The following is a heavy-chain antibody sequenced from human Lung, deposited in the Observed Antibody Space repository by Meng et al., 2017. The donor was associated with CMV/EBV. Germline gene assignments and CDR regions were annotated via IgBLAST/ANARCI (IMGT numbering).Heavy chain of an antibody. CDR2: ISSSDYI. CDR1: GFTFSDYS. D-gene: IGHD3-3*01. J-gene: IGHJ6*02. Sequence: GEXXKISCTASGFTFSDYSMNWVRQAPGKGLEWVSSISSSDYIYYADSVRGRFTISRDNAKHSLYQQMNSLSAEDTAVYYCARGVGSYDFWSAYSYYYGLDVXGQGXTVTVSS. CDR3: ARGVGSYDFWSAYSYYYGLDV. V-gene: IGHV3-21*01.